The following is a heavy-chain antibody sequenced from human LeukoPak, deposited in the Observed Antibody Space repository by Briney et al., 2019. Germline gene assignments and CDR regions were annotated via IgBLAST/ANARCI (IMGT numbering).Heavy chain of an antibody. V-gene: IGHV4-34*01. CDR1: GGSFSGYY. CDR2: INHSGST. CDR3: ARGKTDNWFDP. Sequence: SETLSLTCAVYGGSFSGYYWSWIRQPPGKGLEWIGEINHSGSTNYNPSLKSRVTISVDTSKSQFSLKLSSVTAADTAVYYCARGKTDNWFDPWGQGTLVTVSP. J-gene: IGHJ5*02.